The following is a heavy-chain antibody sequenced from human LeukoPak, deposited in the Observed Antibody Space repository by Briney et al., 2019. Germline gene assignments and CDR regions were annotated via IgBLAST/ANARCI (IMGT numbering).Heavy chain of an antibody. CDR1: GFTFSGIW. CDR2: IKEDGSEK. D-gene: IGHD7-27*01. V-gene: IGHV3-7*01. Sequence: QPGGSLRLSCAASGFTFSGIWMAWVRQAPGKGLEWVANIKEDGSEKHYVDSVKGRFTISRDNAKKSLYLQMNSLRVGDTAVYYCAREGPSWGYYSDFFGQGALVTVSS. CDR3: AREGPSWGYYSDF. J-gene: IGHJ4*02.